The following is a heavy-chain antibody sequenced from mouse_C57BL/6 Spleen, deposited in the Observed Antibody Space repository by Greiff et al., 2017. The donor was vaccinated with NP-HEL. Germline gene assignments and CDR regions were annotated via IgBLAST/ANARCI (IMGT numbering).Heavy chain of an antibody. CDR3: ARDDYYGSSHWYFDV. CDR1: GYSITSGYD. Sequence: EVQGVESGPGMVKLSQSLSLTCTVTGYSITSGYDWHWIRHFPGNKLEWMGYISYSGSTNYNPSLKSRISITHDTSKNHFFLKLNSVTTEDTATYYCARDDYYGSSHWYFDVWGTGTTVTVSS. V-gene: IGHV3-1*01. CDR2: ISYSGST. D-gene: IGHD1-1*01. J-gene: IGHJ1*03.